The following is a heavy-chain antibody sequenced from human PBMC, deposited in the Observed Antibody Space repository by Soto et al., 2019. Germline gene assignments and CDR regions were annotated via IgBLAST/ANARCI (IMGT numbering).Heavy chain of an antibody. CDR1: GFIFSGSG. J-gene: IGHJ5*01. Sequence: QVQLVESGGGVVQPGRSLRLTCAASGFIFSGSGMHWVRQAPGKGLEWVALVSNDGIRKYYGDSVKGRFTISRDNPETTLYLQMNSLRAEDTAVYYCARWVGGSMYDNSGKYDSWGQGTLVTVSS. CDR3: ARWVGGSMYDNSGKYDS. D-gene: IGHD3-22*01. CDR2: VSNDGIRK. V-gene: IGHV3-30*03.